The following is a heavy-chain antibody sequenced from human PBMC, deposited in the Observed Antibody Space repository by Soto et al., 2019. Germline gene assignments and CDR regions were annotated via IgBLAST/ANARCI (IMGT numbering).Heavy chain of an antibody. J-gene: IGHJ4*02. V-gene: IGHV4-4*02. CDR1: GGSISSSNW. CDR3: ARETYKRGATNPFFDY. D-gene: IGHD1-26*01. CDR2: IYPSGIT. Sequence: SETLSLTCAVSGGSISSSNWWTWVRLPPGKGLEWIGEIYPSGITNYSPSLKSRVTMSVDKSKNQFSLKLNSVTAADTAMYYCARETYKRGATNPFFDYWGQGTLVTVSS.